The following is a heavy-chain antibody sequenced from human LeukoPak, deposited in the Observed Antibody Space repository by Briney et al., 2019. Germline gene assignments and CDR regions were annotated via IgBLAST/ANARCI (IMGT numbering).Heavy chain of an antibody. CDR2: ISGSGGRT. D-gene: IGHD3-9*01. J-gene: IGHJ4*02. CDR3: AKPATYYDILTGYDY. CDR1: GFTFSSYA. Sequence: GGSLRPSCAASGFTFSSYAMSWVRQAPGKGLEWVSAISGSGGRTDYADSVKGRFTISRDNSKNSLYLQMISLRAEDTALYYCAKPATYYDILTGYDYWGQGTLVTVSS. V-gene: IGHV3-23*01.